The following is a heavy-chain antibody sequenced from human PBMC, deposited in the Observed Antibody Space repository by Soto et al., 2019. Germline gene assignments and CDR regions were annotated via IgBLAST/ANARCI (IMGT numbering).Heavy chain of an antibody. Sequence: EASVKVSCKASGGTFSSYAISWVRQAPGQGLEWMGGIIPIFGTANYAQKFQGRVTITADESTSTAYMELSSLRSEDTAVYYCASRPVDTALVTATYYGMDVWGQGTTVTVSS. D-gene: IGHD5-18*01. J-gene: IGHJ6*02. CDR1: GGTFSSYA. V-gene: IGHV1-69*13. CDR2: IIPIFGTA. CDR3: ASRPVDTALVTATYYGMDV.